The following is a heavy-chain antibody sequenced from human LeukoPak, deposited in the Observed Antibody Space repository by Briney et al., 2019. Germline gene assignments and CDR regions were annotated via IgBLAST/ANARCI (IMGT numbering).Heavy chain of an antibody. Sequence: GGSLRLSCAASGFTFDDYAMHWVRQAPGKGLEWVSGISWNSGSIGYADSVKGRFTISRDNAKNSLYLQMNSLRAEDTALYYCAKGYYDILTGSHFDYWGRGTLVTVSS. V-gene: IGHV3-9*01. CDR1: GFTFDDYA. J-gene: IGHJ4*02. D-gene: IGHD3-9*01. CDR3: AKGYYDILTGSHFDY. CDR2: ISWNSGSI.